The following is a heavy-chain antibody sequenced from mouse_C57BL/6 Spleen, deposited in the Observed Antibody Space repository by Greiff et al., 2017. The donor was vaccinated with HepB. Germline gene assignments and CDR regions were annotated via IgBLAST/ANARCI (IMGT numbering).Heavy chain of an antibody. J-gene: IGHJ3*01. CDR3: TREGTYYGKRGSWFAY. Sequence: VQLQQSGAELVRPGASVTLSCKASGYTFTDYEMHWVKQTPVHGLEWIGAIDPETGGTAYNQKFKGKAILTAYKSSSTAYMELRSLTSEDSAVYYCTREGTYYGKRGSWFAYWGQGTLVTVSA. D-gene: IGHD2-10*01. CDR1: GYTFTDYE. CDR2: IDPETGGT. V-gene: IGHV1-15*01.